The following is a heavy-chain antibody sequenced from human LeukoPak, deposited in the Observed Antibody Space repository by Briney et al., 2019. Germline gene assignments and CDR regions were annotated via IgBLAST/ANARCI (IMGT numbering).Heavy chain of an antibody. Sequence: ASVKVSCKASGYTFTNYYLHWVRQAPGQGLEWMGIINPSGGSTSYAQKFQGRVTMTRDMSTSTVYMELSSLRSEDTAVYYCARGREMATAYWGQGTLVTVSS. V-gene: IGHV1-46*01. D-gene: IGHD5-24*01. CDR3: ARGREMATAY. CDR1: GYTFTNYY. CDR2: INPSGGST. J-gene: IGHJ4*02.